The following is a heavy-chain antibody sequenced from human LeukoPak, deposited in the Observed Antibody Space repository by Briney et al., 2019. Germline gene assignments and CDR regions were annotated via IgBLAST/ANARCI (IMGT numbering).Heavy chain of an antibody. CDR3: ATFSERNYYDSSGYQYYFDY. CDR1: GGTFSSYA. J-gene: IGHJ4*02. V-gene: IGHV1-69*06. Sequence: GASVKVSCKASGGTFSSYAISWVRQAPGQGLEWMGGIIPIFGTANYAQKFQGRVTMTEDTSTDTAYMELSSLRSEDTAVYYCATFSERNYYDSSGYQYYFDYWGQGTLVTVSS. CDR2: IIPIFGTA. D-gene: IGHD3-22*01.